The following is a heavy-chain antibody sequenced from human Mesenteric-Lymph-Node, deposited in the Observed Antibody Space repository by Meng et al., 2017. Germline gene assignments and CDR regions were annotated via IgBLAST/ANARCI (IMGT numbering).Heavy chain of an antibody. V-gene: IGHV2-5*02. J-gene: IGHJ4*02. Sequence: PTRIQPPHTHRLTSTSADFQTITSGVVVRWLLQPPDKALVWLALIYWDDDDRYTPSLDSRLTFTYGSSKNHVVPTITNIVPVDTTTYYCSHIPMAGFFDYWGQGTLVTVSS. CDR2: IYWDDDD. CDR1: DFQTITSGVV. D-gene: IGHD6-19*01. CDR3: SHIPMAGFFDY.